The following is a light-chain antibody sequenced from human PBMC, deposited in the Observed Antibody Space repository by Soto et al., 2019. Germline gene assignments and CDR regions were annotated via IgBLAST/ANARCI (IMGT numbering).Light chain of an antibody. CDR3: HQYGSSPLT. CDR1: QSVNNNY. CDR2: GAS. V-gene: IGKV3-20*01. Sequence: ENVLTQSPGTLSLSPGEEATLSCRASQSVNNNYLAWYQQIPGQPPRLLIYGASSRATGIPDRFSGRGSGTDFTLTIARLEPEDFAVYYCHQYGSSPLTFGGGTKVDIK. J-gene: IGKJ4*01.